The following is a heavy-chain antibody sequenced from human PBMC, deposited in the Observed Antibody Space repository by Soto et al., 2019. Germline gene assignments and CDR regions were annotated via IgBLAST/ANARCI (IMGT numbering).Heavy chain of an antibody. CDR3: ARVSSSDYYFDY. J-gene: IGHJ4*02. Sequence: QVQLVESGGGVVQPGRSLRLSCAASGFTFSSYAMHWVRQAPGKGLEWVAVISYDGSNKYYADSVKGRFTISRDNSKNPLYLQMNSLRAEDTAVYYCARVSSSDYYFDYWGQGTLVTVSS. D-gene: IGHD2-2*01. CDR1: GFTFSSYA. V-gene: IGHV3-30-3*01. CDR2: ISYDGSNK.